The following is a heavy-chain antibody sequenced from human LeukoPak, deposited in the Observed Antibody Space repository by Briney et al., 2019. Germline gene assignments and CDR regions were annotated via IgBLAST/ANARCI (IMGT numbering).Heavy chain of an antibody. CDR3: ARDYGSFPDY. Sequence: KASETLSLTCTVSGGSISSYYWSWIRQPPGKGLEWIGYIYYSGSTNYNPSLKSRVTISVDTSKNQFSLKLSSVTAADTAVYYCARDYGSFPDYWGQGTLVTVSS. CDR2: IYYSGST. V-gene: IGHV4-59*01. J-gene: IGHJ4*02. D-gene: IGHD1-26*01. CDR1: GGSISSYY.